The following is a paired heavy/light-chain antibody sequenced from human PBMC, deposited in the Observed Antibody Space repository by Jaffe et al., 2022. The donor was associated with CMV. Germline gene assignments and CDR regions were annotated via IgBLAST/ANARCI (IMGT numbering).Heavy chain of an antibody. CDR1: GFSLSTSGMC. Sequence: QVTLRESGPALVKPTQTLTLTCTFSGFSLSTSGMCVSWIRQPPGKALEWLARIDWDDDKYYSTSLKTRLTISKDTSKNQVVLTMTNMDPVDTATYYCARIPGAYYYDSSGYWTRSYYFDYWGQGTLVTVSS. CDR2: IDWDDDK. D-gene: IGHD3-22*01. V-gene: IGHV2-70*15. J-gene: IGHJ4*02. CDR3: ARIPGAYYYDSSGYWTRSYYFDY.
Light chain of an antibody. Sequence: EIVMTQSPATLSVSPGERATLSCRASQSVSSNLAWYQQKPGQAPRLLIYGASTRATGIPARFSGSGSGTEFTLTISSLQSEDFAVYYCQQYNNWPRDTFGGGTKVEIK. V-gene: IGKV3-15*01. CDR3: QQYNNWPRDT. CDR1: QSVSSN. J-gene: IGKJ4*01. CDR2: GAS.